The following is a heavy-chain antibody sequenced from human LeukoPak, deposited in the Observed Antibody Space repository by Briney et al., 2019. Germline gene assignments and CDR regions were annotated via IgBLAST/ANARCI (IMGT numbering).Heavy chain of an antibody. CDR1: GGSSSGYY. D-gene: IGHD6-13*01. Sequence: SETLSLTCAVYGGSSSGYYWSWIRQPPGKGLEWIGEISHSGSTNYNPSLKSRVTISVDTSKNQFSLKLSSVTAADTAVYYCARIQQQLDTYYFDYWGQGTLVTVSS. V-gene: IGHV4-34*01. J-gene: IGHJ4*02. CDR3: ARIQQQLDTYYFDY. CDR2: ISHSGST.